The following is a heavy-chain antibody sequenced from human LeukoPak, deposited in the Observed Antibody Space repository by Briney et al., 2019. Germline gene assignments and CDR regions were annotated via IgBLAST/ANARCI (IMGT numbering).Heavy chain of an antibody. CDR2: IYYSGST. CDR3: ARDYPLDYYDSRYFDY. Sequence: SETLSLTCTVSGGSISSGDYYWSCIRQPPGKGLECIGYIYYSGSTYYNPSLKSRVTISVDTSKNQFSLKLSSVTAADTAVYYCARDYPLDYYDSRYFDYWGQGTLVTVSS. V-gene: IGHV4-30-4*08. CDR1: GGSISSGDYY. J-gene: IGHJ4*02. D-gene: IGHD3-22*01.